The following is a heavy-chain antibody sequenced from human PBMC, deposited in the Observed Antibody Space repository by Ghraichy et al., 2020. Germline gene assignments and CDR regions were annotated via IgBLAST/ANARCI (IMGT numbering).Heavy chain of an antibody. Sequence: GESLNISCAASGFTFHVYWMSWVRQAPGKGLEWVANIAKDGRQEYYADSLKGRFSISKDNTKNSLYLQMNSLRAEDTALYYCVRDATAPNFDAWGQGTLVTVSS. CDR3: VRDATAPNFDA. J-gene: IGHJ4*02. CDR1: GFTFHVYW. V-gene: IGHV3-7*01. CDR2: IAKDGRQE. D-gene: IGHD5-18*01.